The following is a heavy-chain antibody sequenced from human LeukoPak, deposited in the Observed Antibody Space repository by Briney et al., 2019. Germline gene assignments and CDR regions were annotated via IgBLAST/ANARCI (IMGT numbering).Heavy chain of an antibody. CDR3: ARDSGEAFDY. CDR2: IWYDGSNK. D-gene: IGHD3-10*01. CDR1: RFTFSTYA. Sequence: PGGSLRLSCAASRFTFSTYAMNWVRQAPGKGLEWVAVIWYDGSNKYYADSVKGRFTISRDNSKNTLYLQMNSLRAEDTAVYYCARDSGEAFDYWGQGTLVTVSS. J-gene: IGHJ4*02. V-gene: IGHV3-33*07.